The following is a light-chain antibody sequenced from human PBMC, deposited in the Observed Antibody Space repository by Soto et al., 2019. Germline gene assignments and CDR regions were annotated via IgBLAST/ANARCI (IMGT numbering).Light chain of an antibody. Sequence: DIQLTQSPSFLPASLGDRVTITCRASQGISSYLAWYQQKPGKAPKLLIYAASTRATGIPDRFSGSGSGTDFTLTISRLAPEDFELYYCHHYGGSPITFGQGTRLEIK. CDR1: QGISSY. J-gene: IGKJ5*01. V-gene: IGKV1-9*01. CDR2: AAS. CDR3: HHYGGSPIT.